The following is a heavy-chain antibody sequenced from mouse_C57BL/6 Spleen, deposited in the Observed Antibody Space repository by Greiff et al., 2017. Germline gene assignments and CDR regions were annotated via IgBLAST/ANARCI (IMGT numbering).Heavy chain of an antibody. CDR3: ARGEYYGSSVYAMDY. D-gene: IGHD1-1*01. CDR2: IYPGSGNT. Sequence: QVQLQQSGPELVKPGASVKISCKASGYSFTSYYIHWVKQRPGQGLEWIGWIYPGSGNTKYNEKFKGKATLTADTSSSTAYMQLSSLTSEDSAVYYCARGEYYGSSVYAMDYWGQGTSVTVAS. V-gene: IGHV1-66*01. J-gene: IGHJ4*01. CDR1: GYSFTSYY.